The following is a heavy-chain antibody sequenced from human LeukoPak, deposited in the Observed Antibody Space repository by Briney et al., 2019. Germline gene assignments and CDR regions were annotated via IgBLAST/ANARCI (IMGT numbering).Heavy chain of an antibody. Sequence: GGSLRLSCAASGFTFSSYWMHWVRHAPGKGLVWVSRINIDGSSTNYADSVKGRFTISRDNAKNTLYLQMNSLRAEDTAVYYCARCRGSSTSCYMDGYMDVWGKGTTVTVSS. CDR1: GFTFSSYW. J-gene: IGHJ6*03. CDR2: INIDGSST. D-gene: IGHD2-2*02. CDR3: ARCRGSSTSCYMDGYMDV. V-gene: IGHV3-74*01.